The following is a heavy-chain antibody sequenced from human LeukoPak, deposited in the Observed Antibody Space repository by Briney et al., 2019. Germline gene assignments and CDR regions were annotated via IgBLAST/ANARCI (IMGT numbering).Heavy chain of an antibody. V-gene: IGHV4-39*01. CDR3: ARLSIAALAAFDI. D-gene: IGHD6-6*01. CDR1: GGSISSSSYY. Sequence: PSETLSLTCTVSGGSISSSSYYWGWIRQPPGKGLEWIGSIYYSGSTYYNPSLKSRVTISVDTSKNQFSLKLSSVTAADTAVYYCARLSIAALAAFDIWGQGTMVTVSS. J-gene: IGHJ3*02. CDR2: IYYSGST.